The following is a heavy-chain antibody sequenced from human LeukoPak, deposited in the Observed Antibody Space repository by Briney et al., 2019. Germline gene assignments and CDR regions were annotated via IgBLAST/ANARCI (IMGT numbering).Heavy chain of an antibody. CDR1: GYTFTGYY. J-gene: IGHJ4*02. Sequence: ASVKVSCKASGYTFTGYYMHWVRQAPGQGLEWMGWINPNSGGTNYAQKFQGRVTMTRDTSISTAYMELSRLRSDDTAVYYCATVDYGDYPGPHWGQGTLVTVSS. D-gene: IGHD4-17*01. CDR3: ATVDYGDYPGPH. V-gene: IGHV1-2*02. CDR2: INPNSGGT.